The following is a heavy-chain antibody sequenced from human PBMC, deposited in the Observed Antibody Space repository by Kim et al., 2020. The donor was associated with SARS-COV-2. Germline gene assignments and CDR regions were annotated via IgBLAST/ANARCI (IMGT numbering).Heavy chain of an antibody. V-gene: IGHV3-43*01. Sequence: SVKGRFTISRDNSKNSLYLQMNSLRTEDTALYYCAKDINPYSYGRGGIDYWGQGTLVTVSS. D-gene: IGHD5-18*01. J-gene: IGHJ4*02. CDR3: AKDINPYSYGRGGIDY.